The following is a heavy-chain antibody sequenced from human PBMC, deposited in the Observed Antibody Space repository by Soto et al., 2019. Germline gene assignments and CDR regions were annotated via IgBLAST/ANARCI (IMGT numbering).Heavy chain of an antibody. Sequence: GGALRLSCAASGVTFSSYAMSWGRQAPGEGLEWVSAISGSGGSTYYADSVKGRFTISRDNSKNTLYLQMNSLRAEDTAIYYCAKDSARWELLLSFFDYWGQGTLVTVSS. CDR3: AKDSARWELLLSFFDY. J-gene: IGHJ4*02. D-gene: IGHD1-26*01. CDR2: ISGSGGST. CDR1: GVTFSSYA. V-gene: IGHV3-23*01.